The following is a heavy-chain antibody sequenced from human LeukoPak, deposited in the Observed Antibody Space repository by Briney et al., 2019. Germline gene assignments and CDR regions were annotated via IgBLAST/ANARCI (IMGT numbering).Heavy chain of an antibody. CDR3: ARGVADSSGYYLYYFDF. CDR2: MNPNSGNR. CDR1: GYTFTSYD. D-gene: IGHD3-22*01. Sequence: ASVKVSCKASGYTFTSYDINWVRQATGQGLEWMGWMNPNSGNRGYAQKFQGRVTMTRNISISTAYMKLSSLRSEDTAVYYCARGVADSSGYYLYYFDFWGQGTLVTVSS. J-gene: IGHJ4*02. V-gene: IGHV1-8*01.